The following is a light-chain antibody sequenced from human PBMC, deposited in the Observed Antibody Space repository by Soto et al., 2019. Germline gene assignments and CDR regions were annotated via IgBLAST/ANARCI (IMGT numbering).Light chain of an antibody. Sequence: DIQMTQSPSTLSASVGDRVTITCRASQRISTWLAWYQQKPGKVPKLLISDASTLDSGVPSRFRGSGFGTEFTLTIKSLQPDDFATYYCQHYDRYSGTFGQGTKV. CDR3: QHYDRYSGT. CDR2: DAS. J-gene: IGKJ1*01. CDR1: QRISTW. V-gene: IGKV1-5*01.